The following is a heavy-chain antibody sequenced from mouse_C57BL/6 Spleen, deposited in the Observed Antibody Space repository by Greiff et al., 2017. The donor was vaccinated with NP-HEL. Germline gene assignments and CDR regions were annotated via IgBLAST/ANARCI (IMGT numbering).Heavy chain of an antibody. CDR3: ARSSYYYGSSLSFDY. V-gene: IGHV1-82*01. CDR1: GYAFSSSW. J-gene: IGHJ2*01. D-gene: IGHD1-1*01. Sequence: QVQLQQSGPELVKPWASVKISCKASGYAFSSSWMNWVKQRPGKGLEWIGRIYPGDGDTNYNGKFKGKATLTADKSSSTAYMQLSSLTSEDSAVYFCARSSYYYGSSLSFDYWGQGTTLTVSS. CDR2: IYPGDGDT.